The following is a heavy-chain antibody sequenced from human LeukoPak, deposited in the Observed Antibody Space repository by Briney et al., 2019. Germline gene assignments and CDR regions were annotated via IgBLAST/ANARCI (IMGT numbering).Heavy chain of an antibody. Sequence: GRSLRLSCAASGFTFSSYGMHWVRQAPGKGLEWVALIWFDGSKKYYADSVKGRFTISRDNSKITLYLQMNSLRVEDTAVYYCARVANITTFGMDVWGQGTTVTVSS. CDR3: ARVANITTFGMDV. J-gene: IGHJ6*02. CDR2: IWFDGSKK. CDR1: GFTFSSYG. V-gene: IGHV3-33*01. D-gene: IGHD3-16*01.